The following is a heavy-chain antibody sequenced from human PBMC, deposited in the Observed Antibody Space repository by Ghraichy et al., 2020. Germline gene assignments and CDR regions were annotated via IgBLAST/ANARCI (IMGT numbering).Heavy chain of an antibody. Sequence: SCAGPGFTFNDYYMSWFRQAPGKGLEWVSYISGSSSYTKYADSVKGRFTISRDNAKNSLYLQMNSLRAEDTGVYYCARAVVVAAPDAFDIWGQGTMVIVSS. CDR1: GFTFNDYY. V-gene: IGHV3-11*06. D-gene: IGHD2-15*01. CDR3: ARAVVVAAPDAFDI. J-gene: IGHJ3*02. CDR2: ISGSSSYT.